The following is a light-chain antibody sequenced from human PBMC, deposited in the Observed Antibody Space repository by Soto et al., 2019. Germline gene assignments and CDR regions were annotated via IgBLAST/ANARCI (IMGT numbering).Light chain of an antibody. CDR1: SSDVGGYNY. V-gene: IGLV2-8*01. CDR2: EVT. CDR3: SSYAGSNSVL. Sequence: QSVLTQPPSASGSPGQSVTISCTGMSSDVGGYNYVSWYQHHPGKAPKLMIYEVTKRPSGVPDRFSGSKSGNTASLTVSGLQAEDEADYYCSSYAGSNSVLFGGGTQLTVL. J-gene: IGLJ2*01.